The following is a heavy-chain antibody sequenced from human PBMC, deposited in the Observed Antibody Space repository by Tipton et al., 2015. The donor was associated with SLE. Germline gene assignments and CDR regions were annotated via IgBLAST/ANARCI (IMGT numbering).Heavy chain of an antibody. V-gene: IGHV3-53*04. Sequence: QLVQSGGGLVQPGRSLRLSCAASGLTVNRNYMSWIRQAPGKGLEWVSVFYSDGSTYYADSVKGRFTISRDIAKNTLSLQMSSLRAEDTAVYYCARDPHYGDVQDFFDIWGQGTKVTVSS. CDR2: FYSDGST. CDR3: ARDPHYGDVQDFFDI. D-gene: IGHD4-17*01. J-gene: IGHJ3*02. CDR1: GLTVNRNY.